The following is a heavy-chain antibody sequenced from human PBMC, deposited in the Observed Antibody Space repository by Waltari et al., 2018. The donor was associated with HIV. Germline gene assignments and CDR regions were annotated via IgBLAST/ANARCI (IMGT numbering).Heavy chain of an antibody. CDR3: ARGGSSENSRAGGVFCYNYGMNV. V-gene: IGHV6-1*01. Sequence: QVQLQQSGPRLVKPSQTLSLTCAISGDSVSSNSAAWNWIRQSPSRGLEWLGRTIYMSNEDYNDRHAMKSLSAISQDPSEKWFALHVKSVSAEDTALYYSARGGSSENSRAGGVFCYNYGMNVWGQGTTVTVSS. CDR1: GDSVSSNSAA. CDR2: TIYMSNEDY. J-gene: IGHJ6*02. D-gene: IGHD3-16*01.